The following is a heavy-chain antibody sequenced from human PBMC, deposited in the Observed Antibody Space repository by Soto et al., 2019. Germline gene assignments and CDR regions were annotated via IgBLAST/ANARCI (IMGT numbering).Heavy chain of an antibody. Sequence: QVQLVESGGGLVKPGGSLRLSCAASGFSFSDYYMSWILQAPGKGLEWVSYISNSATTIYYADSVKGRFTSSRDNAQNSLYLQMNSLRAEDTAMYYCVRGGGCRGGAWYPGAYWGPGTLVTVSS. V-gene: IGHV3-11*01. D-gene: IGHD2-15*01. CDR2: ISNSATTI. J-gene: IGHJ4*02. CDR3: VRGGGCRGGAWYPGAY. CDR1: GFSFSDYY.